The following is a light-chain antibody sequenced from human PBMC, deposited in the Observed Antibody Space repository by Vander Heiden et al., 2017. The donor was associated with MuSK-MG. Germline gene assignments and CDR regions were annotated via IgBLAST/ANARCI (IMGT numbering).Light chain of an antibody. CDR3: ASYTTSNRLV. J-gene: IGLJ3*02. Sequence: QSALTQPASVSGSPGQSISISCTGSGSDVGNSDRVSWYQQSPGQAPRIILFDVRKRPSGVSSRFSGSKSGNTASLSISDLRADDEATYFCASYTTSNRLVFGGGT. CDR1: GSDVGNSDR. V-gene: IGLV2-23*02. CDR2: DVR.